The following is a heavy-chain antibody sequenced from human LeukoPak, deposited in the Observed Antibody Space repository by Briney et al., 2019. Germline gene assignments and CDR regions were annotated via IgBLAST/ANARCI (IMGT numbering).Heavy chain of an antibody. CDR2: ISGGGTST. V-gene: IGHV3-23*01. D-gene: IGHD4-17*01. J-gene: IGHJ5*02. CDR1: GFTFSSYA. Sequence: GGSLRLSCAGSGFTFSSYAMTWVRQAPGEGLEWVSTISGGGTSTNSAGSVKGRFTISRDNFKNTLYLQMNSLRAEDTAVYYCARDYGDYWFDPWGQGTLVTVSS. CDR3: ARDYGDYWFDP.